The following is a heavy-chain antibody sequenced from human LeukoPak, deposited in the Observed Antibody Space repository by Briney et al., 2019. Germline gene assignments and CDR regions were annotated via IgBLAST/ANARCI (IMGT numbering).Heavy chain of an antibody. J-gene: IGHJ4*02. CDR3: ARFPAPGYYYDSSGYYFVY. D-gene: IGHD3-22*01. V-gene: IGHV4-34*01. CDR1: GGSFSGYY. CDR2: INHSGST. Sequence: SETLSFTCAVYGGSFSGYYWSWIRQPPGKGLEWIGEINHSGSTNYNPSLKSRVTISVDTSKNQFSLKLSSVTAADTAVYYCARFPAPGYYYDSSGYYFVYWGQGTLVTVSS.